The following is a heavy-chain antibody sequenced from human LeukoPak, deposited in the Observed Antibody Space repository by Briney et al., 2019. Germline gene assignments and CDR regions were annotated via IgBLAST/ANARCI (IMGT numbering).Heavy chain of an antibody. V-gene: IGHV4-61*02. D-gene: IGHD3-3*01. CDR3: ARAYYDFWSGYFDY. J-gene: IGHJ4*02. CDR1: GVSISSGSYY. Sequence: PSQTLSLTCTVSGVSISSGSYYCSWIRQPAGKGLEWIVRIYTSGSTNYNPSLKSRVTISVDTSKNQFSLKLSSVTAADTAVYYCARAYYDFWSGYFDYWGQGTLVTVSS. CDR2: IYTSGST.